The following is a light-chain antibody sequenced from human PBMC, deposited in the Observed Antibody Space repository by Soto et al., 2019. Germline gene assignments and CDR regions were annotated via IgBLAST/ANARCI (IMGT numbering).Light chain of an antibody. J-gene: IGKJ4*01. CDR2: DAS. CDR1: QSISSW. V-gene: IGKV1-5*01. Sequence: DIQMTQSPSTLSASVGDRVNITCRASQSISSWLAWYQQKPGKAPKLLIYDASSLESGVPSRFSGSGSGTEFTLTISSLPPDDFATFYCQQYNSYALTFGGGTKVEIK. CDR3: QQYNSYALT.